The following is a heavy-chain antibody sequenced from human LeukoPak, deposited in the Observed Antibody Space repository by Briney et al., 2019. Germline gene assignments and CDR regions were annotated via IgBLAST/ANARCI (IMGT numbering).Heavy chain of an antibody. CDR2: INQDGSEK. CDR1: GFTFSSYS. Sequence: GGSLRLSCAASGFTFSSYSMNWVRQAPGQGLGWVANINQDGSEKYYVDSVKGRFTISRDNAKNSLYLEMNSLRAEDTAVYYCARPSYASGSFFDYWGQGTLVSVSS. V-gene: IGHV3-7*03. D-gene: IGHD3-10*01. CDR3: ARPSYASGSFFDY. J-gene: IGHJ4*02.